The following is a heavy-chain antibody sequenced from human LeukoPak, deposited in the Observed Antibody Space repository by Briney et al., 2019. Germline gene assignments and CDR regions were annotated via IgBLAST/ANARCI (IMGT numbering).Heavy chain of an antibody. Sequence: GGSLRLSCTTSGFSFGDYGMSWFRQAPGKGLEWASLISGSGGSTYYADSVKGRFTISRDNSKNTLYLQMNSLRAEDTAVYYCAKTSTYDFWSGYYPHFDYWGQGTLVTVSS. CDR1: GFSFGDYG. J-gene: IGHJ4*02. D-gene: IGHD3-3*01. V-gene: IGHV3-23*01. CDR2: ISGSGGST. CDR3: AKTSTYDFWSGYYPHFDY.